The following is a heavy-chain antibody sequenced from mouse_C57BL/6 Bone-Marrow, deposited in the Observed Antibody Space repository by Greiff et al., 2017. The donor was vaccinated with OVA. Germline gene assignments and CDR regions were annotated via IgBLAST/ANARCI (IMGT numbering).Heavy chain of an antibody. V-gene: IGHV1-72*01. CDR1: GYTFPSYW. CDR2: IDPNSGGT. J-gene: IGHJ3*01. CDR3: ARGSWFAY. Sequence: QQSCKASGYTFPSYWMHWVKQRPGRGLEWIGRIDPNSGGTKYNEKFKSKATLTVDKPSSTAYMQLSSLTSEDSAVYYCARGSWFAYWGQGTLVTVSA.